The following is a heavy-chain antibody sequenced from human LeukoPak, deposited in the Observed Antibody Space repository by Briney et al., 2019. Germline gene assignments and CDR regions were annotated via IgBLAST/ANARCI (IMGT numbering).Heavy chain of an antibody. CDR2: IYYSGST. CDR3: ARHWIQLWFFDY. V-gene: IGHV4-39*01. Sequence: SETLSLTCTVSGGSISSSSYYWGWIRQPPGKGLEWIGSIYYSGSTYYNPSLKSRVTIPVDTSKNQFSLKLSSVTAADTTIYYCARHWIQLWFFDYWGQGTLVTVSS. J-gene: IGHJ4*02. CDR1: GGSISSSSYY. D-gene: IGHD5-18*01.